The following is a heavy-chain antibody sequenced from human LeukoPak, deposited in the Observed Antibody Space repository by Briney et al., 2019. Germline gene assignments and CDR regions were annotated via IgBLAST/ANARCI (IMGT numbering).Heavy chain of an antibody. CDR1: GGSISSSSYY. D-gene: IGHD3-22*01. V-gene: IGHV4-39*01. J-gene: IGHJ5*02. CDR2: IYYSGGT. CDR3: ARHDLLYYYDSSGPAWFDP. Sequence: PSETLSLTCTVSGGSISSSSYYWGWIRQPPGKGLEWIGSIYYSGGTYYNPSLKSRVTISVDTSKNQFSLKLSSVTAADTAVYYCARHDLLYYYDSSGPAWFDPWGQGTLVTVSS.